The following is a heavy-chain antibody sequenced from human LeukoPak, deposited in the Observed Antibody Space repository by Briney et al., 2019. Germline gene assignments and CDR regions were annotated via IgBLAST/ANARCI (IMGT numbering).Heavy chain of an antibody. V-gene: IGHV1-2*02. D-gene: IGHD1-7*01. CDR1: GYTFTGYY. CDR3: ARAIENTEYNWNYGHAFDI. J-gene: IGHJ3*02. Sequence: ASVKVSCKASGYTFTGYYMHWVRQAPGQGLEWMGWINGNSGGTNYAQKFQGRVTMTRDTSISTAYMELSRLRSDDTAVYYCARAIENTEYNWNYGHAFDIWGQGTMVTVSS. CDR2: INGNSGGT.